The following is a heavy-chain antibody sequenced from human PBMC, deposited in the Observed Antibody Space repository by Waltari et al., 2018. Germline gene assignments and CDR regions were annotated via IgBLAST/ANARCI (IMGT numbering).Heavy chain of an antibody. D-gene: IGHD5-12*01. Sequence: QVQLLQSGAEVKKPGASVKVSCQASGYTFTTYEINWVRQASGQGLEWMGWRNPNTGETGFARRFQGKATRPRNPPLKTAYMDLRPLTSEETALYYWARGRDVYVGSDYNWFDPWGREPWSPSPQ. CDR3: ARGRDVYVGSDYNWFDP. CDR1: GYTFTTYE. J-gene: IGHJ5*02. CDR2: RNPNTGET. V-gene: IGHV1-8*02.